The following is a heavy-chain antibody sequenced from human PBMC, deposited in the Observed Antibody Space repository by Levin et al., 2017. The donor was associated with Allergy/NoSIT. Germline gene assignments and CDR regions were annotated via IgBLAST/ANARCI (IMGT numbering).Heavy chain of an antibody. CDR2: ISGNSGST. Sequence: GESLKISCAASGFTFSSYAMSWVRQAPGKGLEWVSLISGNSGSTYYADSVKGRFTISRDNSKNTLYLQMNSLRAEDTAVDYCAKGYQPLDYWGQGTLVTVSS. J-gene: IGHJ4*02. CDR1: GFTFSSYA. CDR3: AKGYQPLDY. V-gene: IGHV3-23*01. D-gene: IGHD2-2*01.